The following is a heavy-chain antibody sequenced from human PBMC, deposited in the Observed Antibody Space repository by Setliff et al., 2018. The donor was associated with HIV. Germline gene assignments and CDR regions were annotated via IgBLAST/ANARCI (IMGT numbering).Heavy chain of an antibody. CDR3: VKEAYSNTWNYYYYYIDV. CDR1: GFSFSTYG. Sequence: PGGSLRLSCAASGFSFSTYGMHWVRQAPGKGLEWVAVIWHDGSNENYADSVKGRFTISRDNSKNTLYLQMSSLRVDDTAVYYCVKEAYSNTWNYYYYYIDVWGKGTTVTSP. V-gene: IGHV3-30*02. J-gene: IGHJ6*03. CDR2: IWHDGSNE. D-gene: IGHD6-13*01.